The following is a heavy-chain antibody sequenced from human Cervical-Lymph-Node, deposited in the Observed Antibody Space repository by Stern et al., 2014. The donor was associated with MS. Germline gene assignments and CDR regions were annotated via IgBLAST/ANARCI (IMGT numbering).Heavy chain of an antibody. CDR2: ISYDGSNG. Sequence: VQLVESGGGVVQPGRSLRLSCAASGFTFSNFGMHWVRQAPGKGLEWVTLISYDGSNGYYSDSVEGRFTISRDNSKNSLYLQMNSLRPEDTAVYYCAKGRTVAGKGVGAFDFWGQGTMVTVSS. V-gene: IGHV3-30*18. CDR3: AKGRTVAGKGVGAFDF. CDR1: GFTFSNFG. J-gene: IGHJ3*01. D-gene: IGHD6-19*01.